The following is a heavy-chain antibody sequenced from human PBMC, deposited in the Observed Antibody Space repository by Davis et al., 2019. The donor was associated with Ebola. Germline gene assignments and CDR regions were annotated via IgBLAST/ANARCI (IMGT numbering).Heavy chain of an antibody. Sequence: PGGSLRLSCAASGFTFSSYAMHWVRQAPGKGLEWVAVISYDGSNKYYADSVKGRFTISRDNSKNTLYLQMNSLRADDTAVYYCARSSDTSGYFPQYWGQGTLVIVSS. V-gene: IGHV3-30-3*01. CDR3: ARSSDTSGYFPQY. D-gene: IGHD3-22*01. CDR1: GFTFSSYA. J-gene: IGHJ4*02. CDR2: ISYDGSNK.